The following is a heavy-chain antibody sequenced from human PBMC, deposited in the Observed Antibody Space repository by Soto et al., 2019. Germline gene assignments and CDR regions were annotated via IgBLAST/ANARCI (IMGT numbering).Heavy chain of an antibody. D-gene: IGHD2-8*01. J-gene: IGHJ4*02. CDR2: IKSDAYGGAI. V-gene: IGHV3-15*01. CDR1: GFTFSNAW. CDR3: TPTKGRIEPPTNDF. Sequence: EVQLVESGGGLIKPGWSLRRSCAGSGFTFSNAWMSWVRRAPGKGLEWVGRIKSDAYGGAIDYAAPVKGRFTISRDASTNTLFLQMNNLRAEDAAVYSCTPTKGRIEPPTNDFWGQGTPVIVSS.